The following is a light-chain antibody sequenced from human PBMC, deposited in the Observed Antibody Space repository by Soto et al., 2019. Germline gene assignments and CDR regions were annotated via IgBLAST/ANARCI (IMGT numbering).Light chain of an antibody. CDR2: RSP. J-gene: IGKJ4*01. V-gene: IGKV1-39*01. CDR3: QQTFSPYVS. Sequence: DIQMTQSPSSLSVSIGDRVIITCRASQSISTYLNWYQYKPGNAPRLVIFRSPTLQSGVPSRFSGRGAGTDFTLTISSLQPEDFATYFCQQTFSPYVSCGGWTRVEI. CDR1: QSISTY.